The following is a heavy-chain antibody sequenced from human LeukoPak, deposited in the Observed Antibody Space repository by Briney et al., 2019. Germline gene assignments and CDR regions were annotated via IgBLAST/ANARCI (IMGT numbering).Heavy chain of an antibody. CDR2: INPNSGGT. Sequence: ASVKVSCKASGYTFTGYYMHWVRQAPGQGLEWMGWINPNSGGTNYAQKFQGRVTMTRDTSISTAYMELSRLRSDDTAVYYCAGGGEAVTYYYDSSGYLHWGQGTLVTVSS. CDR3: AGGGEAVTYYYDSSGYLH. V-gene: IGHV1-2*02. CDR1: GYTFTGYY. J-gene: IGHJ4*02. D-gene: IGHD3-22*01.